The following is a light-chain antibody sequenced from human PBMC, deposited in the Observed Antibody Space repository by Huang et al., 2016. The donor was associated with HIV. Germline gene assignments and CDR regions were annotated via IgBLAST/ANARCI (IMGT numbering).Light chain of an antibody. Sequence: EIVMTQSPATLSVSPGERATLSCRASQSVSSNLAWYLQKPGQAPRLLIYGASTRATGSPARFSGSGSGTEFTLTISSLQSEDFAVYYCQQYNKWPPYTFGQGTKLEIK. CDR1: QSVSSN. CDR3: QQYNKWPPYT. V-gene: IGKV3-15*01. CDR2: GAS. J-gene: IGKJ2*01.